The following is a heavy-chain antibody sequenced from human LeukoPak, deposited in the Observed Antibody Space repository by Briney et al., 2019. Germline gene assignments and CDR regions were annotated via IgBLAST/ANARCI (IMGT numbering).Heavy chain of an antibody. J-gene: IGHJ3*02. D-gene: IGHD5-12*01. CDR3: ARHAIGYSGYAGGPDAFDI. CDR1: GGSISSHY. CDR2: IYYSGST. V-gene: IGHV4-59*08. Sequence: PSETLSLTCTVSGGSISSHYWSWIRQPPGKGLEWIGYIYYSGSTNYNPSLKSRVTISVDTSKNQFSLKLSSVTAADTAVYYCARHAIGYSGYAGGPDAFDIWGQGTMVTVSS.